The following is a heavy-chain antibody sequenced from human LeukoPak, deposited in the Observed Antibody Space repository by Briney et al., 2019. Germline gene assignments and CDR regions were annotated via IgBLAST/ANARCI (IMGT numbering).Heavy chain of an antibody. J-gene: IGHJ4*02. CDR3: ARDQSLAVAGRDY. D-gene: IGHD6-19*01. CDR1: GYRFTGYY. CDR2: INPHSGGT. Sequence: ASVTVSFTASGYRFTGYYIHWVRQAPGQGLEWMGWINPHSGGTKFAQKFQGRVTMTRDTSISTAYMEVSRLRSDDAAVYYCARDQSLAVAGRDYWGQGTLVTVSS. V-gene: IGHV1-2*02.